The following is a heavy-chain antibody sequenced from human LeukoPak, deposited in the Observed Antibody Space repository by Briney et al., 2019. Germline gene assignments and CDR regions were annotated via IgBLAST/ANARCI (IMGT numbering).Heavy chain of an antibody. CDR3: AKGKHSGSYYFDY. CDR1: GFTFDGYA. D-gene: IGHD1-26*01. V-gene: IGHV3-9*01. Sequence: PGGSLRLSCAASGFTFDGYAMHWVRQAPGKGLEWVSGISWNSGSIGYADSVKGRFTISRENAKNSLYLQMNSLRAEDTALYYCAKGKHSGSYYFDYWGQGTLVTVSS. J-gene: IGHJ4*02. CDR2: ISWNSGSI.